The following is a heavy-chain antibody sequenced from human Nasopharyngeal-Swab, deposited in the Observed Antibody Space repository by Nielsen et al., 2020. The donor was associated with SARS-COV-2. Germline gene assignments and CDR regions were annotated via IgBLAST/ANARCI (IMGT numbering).Heavy chain of an antibody. V-gene: IGHV3-48*03. CDR3: AREVPYSGHDDAFDI. J-gene: IGHJ3*02. CDR2: ISTTTATI. D-gene: IGHD5-12*01. Sequence: WIRQPPGKGLEWISYISTTTATIYYADSVKGRFTISRDNAKNPLYLQMNSLRAEDTAVYYCAREVPYSGHDDAFDIWGQGTMVTVSS.